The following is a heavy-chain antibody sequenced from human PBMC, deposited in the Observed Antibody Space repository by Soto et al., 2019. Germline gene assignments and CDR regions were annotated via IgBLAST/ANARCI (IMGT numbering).Heavy chain of an antibody. CDR2: IRSKAYGGTT. J-gene: IGHJ4*02. Sequence: GGSLRLSCTASGFTFGDYAMSWFRQAPGKGLEWVGFIRSKAYGGTTEYAASVKGRFTISRDDSKSIAYLQMRSLRAEDTAVYYCVREDVAIATNDYWGQGTLVTVS. CDR3: VREDVAIATNDY. CDR1: GFTFGDYA. V-gene: IGHV3-49*03. D-gene: IGHD1-1*01.